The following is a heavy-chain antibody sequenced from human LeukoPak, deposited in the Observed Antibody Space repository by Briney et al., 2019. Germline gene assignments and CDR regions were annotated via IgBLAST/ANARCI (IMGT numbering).Heavy chain of an antibody. CDR1: GFTFTNAW. Sequence: GGAPRLPCGASGFTFTNAWVDWGRQAPGEGLEWGGRIRKKTDGGTADYAAPVMGRFTISRDDSNNTLYLQMNSLKTEDTAVYYCISGFCSSASCYAWGRGTLVIVSS. J-gene: IGHJ4*02. V-gene: IGHV3-15*01. CDR3: ISGFCSSASCYA. D-gene: IGHD2-2*01. CDR2: IRKKTDGGTA.